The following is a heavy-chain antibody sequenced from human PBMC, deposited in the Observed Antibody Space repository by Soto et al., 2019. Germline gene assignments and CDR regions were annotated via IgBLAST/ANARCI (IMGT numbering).Heavy chain of an antibody. V-gene: IGHV4-34*01. CDR1: GGSFSGHY. CDR3: AKALGRPPQGDY. D-gene: IGHD3-3*02. J-gene: IGHJ4*02. CDR2: VDHRGST. Sequence: QVQLQQWGAGLLKPSETLSLTCAVYGGSFSGHYWSWIRQPPGKGLEWIGEVDHRGSTSYVSSLKSRVTISVDTSNRQFSLKLTSVTAADTAVYYCAKALGRPPQGDYWGQGPWSPSPQ.